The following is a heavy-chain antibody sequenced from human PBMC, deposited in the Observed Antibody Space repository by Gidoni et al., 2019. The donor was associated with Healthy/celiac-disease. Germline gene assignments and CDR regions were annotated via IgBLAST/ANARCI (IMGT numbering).Heavy chain of an antibody. CDR1: GFTFSSYA. CDR3: ATRGYLIFGVVAYGMDV. Sequence: EVQLLASGGGLVQPGGSLRLSCAASGFTFSSYAMSWVRQAPGKGLEWVSAMSGSGGSTYYADSVKGRFTISRDNSKNTLYLQMNSLRAEDTAVYYCATRGYLIFGVVAYGMDVWGQGTTVTVSS. D-gene: IGHD3-3*01. V-gene: IGHV3-23*01. J-gene: IGHJ6*02. CDR2: MSGSGGST.